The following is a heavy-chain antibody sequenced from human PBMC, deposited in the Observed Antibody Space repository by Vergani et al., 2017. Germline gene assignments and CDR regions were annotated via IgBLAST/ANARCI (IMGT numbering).Heavy chain of an antibody. CDR1: GGSISSGGYY. D-gene: IGHD1-26*01. V-gene: IGHV4-31*03. Sequence: QVQLQESGPGLVKPSQTLSLTCTVSGGSISSGGYYWSWIRQHPGKGLEWIGYIYYSGSTYYNPSLKSRVTISVDTSKNQFSLKLSSVTAADTAVYYCARSALPQYYYYYGMDVWGQGTTVTVSS. CDR2: IYYSGST. J-gene: IGHJ6*02. CDR3: ARSALPQYYYYYGMDV.